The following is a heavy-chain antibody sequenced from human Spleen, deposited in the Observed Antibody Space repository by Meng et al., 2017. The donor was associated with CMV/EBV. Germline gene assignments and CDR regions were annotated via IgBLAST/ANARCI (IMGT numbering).Heavy chain of an antibody. CDR3: ARAGYCSSTSCARGGWFDP. CDR2: ISYDGSNK. V-gene: IGHV3-30*04. D-gene: IGHD2-2*01. CDR1: FSSYA. Sequence: FSSYAMHWVRQAPGKGLEWVAVISYDGSNKYYADSVKGRFTISRDNTKNTLYLQMNSLRAEDTAVYYCARAGYCSSTSCARGGWFDPWGQGTLVTVSS. J-gene: IGHJ5*02.